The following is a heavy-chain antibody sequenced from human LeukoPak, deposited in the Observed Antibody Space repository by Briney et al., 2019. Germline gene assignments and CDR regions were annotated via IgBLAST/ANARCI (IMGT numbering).Heavy chain of an antibody. D-gene: IGHD1-26*01. CDR2: IRYDESNK. CDR3: AKVYPGMQRYFDY. CDR1: GFTFSSYG. Sequence: PGGSLRLSCVTSGFTFSSYGMHWVRQAPGKGLEWVAFIRYDESNKYYADSVKGRFTISRDNSKNTLYLQMNSLRAEDTAVYYCAKVYPGMQRYFDYWGQGTLVTVSS. V-gene: IGHV3-30*02. J-gene: IGHJ4*02.